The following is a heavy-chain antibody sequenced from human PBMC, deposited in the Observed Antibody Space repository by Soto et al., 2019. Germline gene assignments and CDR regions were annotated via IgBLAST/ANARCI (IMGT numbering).Heavy chain of an antibody. Sequence: PGESLKISCKGSGYSFTSYWISWVRQMPGKGLEWMGRIDPSDSYTNYSPSFQGHVTISADKSISTAYLQWSSLKASDTAMYYCARADTMVRGVKGAFDIWGQGTMVTVSS. CDR3: ARADTMVRGVKGAFDI. V-gene: IGHV5-10-1*01. D-gene: IGHD3-10*01. J-gene: IGHJ3*02. CDR1: GYSFTSYW. CDR2: IDPSDSYT.